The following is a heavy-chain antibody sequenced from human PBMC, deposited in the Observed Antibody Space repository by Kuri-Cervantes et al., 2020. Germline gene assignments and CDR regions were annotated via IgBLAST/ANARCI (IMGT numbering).Heavy chain of an antibody. CDR1: GFTFSSYG. CDR3: VRDRHYIFWDWYFDL. D-gene: IGHD3-3*01. V-gene: IGHV3-33*01. Sequence: GESLKISCAASGFTFSSYGMHWVRQAPGKGLEWVAVIWYDGSSQYYGDSVKGRFTISRDNSKNTLYLQMNSLRVEDTAVYFCVRDRHYIFWDWYFDLWGRGTLVTVSS. CDR2: IWYDGSSQ. J-gene: IGHJ2*01.